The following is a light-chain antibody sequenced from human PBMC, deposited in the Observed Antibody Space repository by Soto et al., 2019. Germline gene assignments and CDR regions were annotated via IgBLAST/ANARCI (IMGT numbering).Light chain of an antibody. Sequence: EIVKTQSPATLSESPGERATLSCMASQSVSNNLAWYQQKPGQAPRLLIYGASTRATGIPVRFSGSGSGTEFTLTISSLQAEDFAGYYCHQYDNWPRYTFGEGTKVEIK. CDR2: GAS. CDR1: QSVSNN. J-gene: IGKJ2*01. CDR3: HQYDNWPRYT. V-gene: IGKV3-15*01.